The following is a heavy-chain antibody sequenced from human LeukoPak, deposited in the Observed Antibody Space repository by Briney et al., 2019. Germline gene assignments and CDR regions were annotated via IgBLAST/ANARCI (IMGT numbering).Heavy chain of an antibody. V-gene: IGHV3-21*01. CDR1: GFTFSSYS. D-gene: IGHD3-22*01. CDR2: ISSSSSYI. Sequence: GGSLRLSCAAPGFTFSSYSMNWVRQAPGKGLEWVSSISSSSSYIYYADSVKGRFTISRDNAKNSLYLQMNSLRAEDTAVYYCARDPGHYDSSGYRPYPSPFDPWGQGTLVTVSS. CDR3: ARDPGHYDSSGYRPYPSPFDP. J-gene: IGHJ5*02.